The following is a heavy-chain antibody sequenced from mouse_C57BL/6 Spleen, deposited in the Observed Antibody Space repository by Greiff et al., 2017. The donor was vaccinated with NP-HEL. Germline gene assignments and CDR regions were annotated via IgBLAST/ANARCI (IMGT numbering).Heavy chain of an antibody. D-gene: IGHD2-3*01. CDR2: ISSGSSTI. V-gene: IGHV5-17*01. CDR3: ARNDGYYWFAY. Sequence: EVKLVESGGGLVKPGGSLKLSCAASGFTFSDYRMHWVRQAPEKGLEWVAYISSGSSTIYYADTVKGRFTISRDNAKNTLFLQMTSLRSEDTAMYYCARNDGYYWFAYWGQGTLVTVSA. CDR1: GFTFSDYR. J-gene: IGHJ3*01.